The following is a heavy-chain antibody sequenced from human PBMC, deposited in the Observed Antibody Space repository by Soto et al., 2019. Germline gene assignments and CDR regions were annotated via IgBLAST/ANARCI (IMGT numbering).Heavy chain of an antibody. CDR1: GGSISSGDYY. Sequence: PSETLSLTCTVSGGSISSGDYYWSWIRQPPGKGLEWIGYIYYSGSTYYNPSLKSRVTISVDTSKNQFSLKLSSVTAADTAVYYCARVQGYGYAVDYWGQGTLVTVSS. CDR3: ARVQGYGYAVDY. V-gene: IGHV4-30-4*01. CDR2: IYYSGST. D-gene: IGHD5-18*01. J-gene: IGHJ4*02.